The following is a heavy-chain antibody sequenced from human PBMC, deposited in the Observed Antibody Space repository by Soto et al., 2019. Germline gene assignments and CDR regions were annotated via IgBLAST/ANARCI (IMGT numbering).Heavy chain of an antibody. D-gene: IGHD4-17*01. CDR2: IWYDGSNK. V-gene: IGHV3-33*01. CDR1: GFTFSSYG. CDR3: ARGTTVTSIDY. Sequence: QVQLVESGGGVVQPGRSLRLSCAASGFTFSSYGMHWVRQAPGKGLEWVAVIWYDGSNKYYADSVKGRFTISRDNSKNTLYLQMNSLRAEDTAVYYCARGTTVTSIDYWGQGTLVTVSS. J-gene: IGHJ4*02.